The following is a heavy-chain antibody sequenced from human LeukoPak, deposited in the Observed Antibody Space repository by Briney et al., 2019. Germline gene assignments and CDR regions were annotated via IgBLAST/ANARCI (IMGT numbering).Heavy chain of an antibody. V-gene: IGHV3-74*01. D-gene: IGHD3/OR15-3a*01. CDR1: GFNFSTSW. CDR2: INTDGSSR. CDR3: TRASAGLSYLDL. J-gene: IGHJ2*01. Sequence: GGSLRLSCAASGFNFSTSWMNWVRQAPGKGLVCVSRINTDGSSRSYADSVEGRFTISRDNAKNTLYLQMNSLRAEDTAIYYCTRASAGLSYLDLWGRGTLVTVSS.